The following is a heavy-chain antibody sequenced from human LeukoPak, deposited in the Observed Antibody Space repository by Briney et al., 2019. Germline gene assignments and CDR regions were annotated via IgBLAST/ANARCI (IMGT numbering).Heavy chain of an antibody. J-gene: IGHJ6*03. V-gene: IGHV3-23*01. CDR1: GFTFSSSA. CDR3: AKGYGWEASYYYYYMDV. CDR2: ITGSGRGDST. D-gene: IGHD1-26*01. Sequence: GGSLRLSCAASGFTFSSSAMSWVRQAPGKGLERVSSITGSGRGDSTNYADSVKGRFTISRDNSKNTLYLQMNSLRVEDTAVYYCAKGYGWEASYYYYYMDVWGKGTTVTISS.